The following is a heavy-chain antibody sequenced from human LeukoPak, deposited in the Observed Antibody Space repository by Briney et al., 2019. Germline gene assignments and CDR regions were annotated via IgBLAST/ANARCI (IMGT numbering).Heavy chain of an antibody. CDR1: GGSISSGSYY. J-gene: IGHJ4*02. Sequence: PSETLSLTCTVSGGSISSGSYYWSWIRQPAGKGLEWIGRIYTSGSTNYNPSLKSRITMSVDTSKNQFSLKLSSVTAADTAVYYCARGASHYGSGSYFDYWGQGTLVTVSS. CDR3: ARGASHYGSGSYFDY. V-gene: IGHV4-61*02. D-gene: IGHD3-10*01. CDR2: IYTSGST.